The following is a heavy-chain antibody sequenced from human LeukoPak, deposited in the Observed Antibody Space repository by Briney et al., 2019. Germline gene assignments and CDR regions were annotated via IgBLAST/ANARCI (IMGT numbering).Heavy chain of an antibody. CDR1: GFTFSSYA. V-gene: IGHV3-30*04. Sequence: GGSLRLSCAASGFTFSSYAMHWVRQAPGKGLEWVAVISYDGSNKYYADSVKGRFTISRDNSKNTLYLQMNSLRAEDTDVYYCAREAGINYYDSRGYSLWGQGTLVTVSS. CDR3: AREAGINYYDSRGYSL. CDR2: ISYDGSNK. D-gene: IGHD3-22*01. J-gene: IGHJ4*02.